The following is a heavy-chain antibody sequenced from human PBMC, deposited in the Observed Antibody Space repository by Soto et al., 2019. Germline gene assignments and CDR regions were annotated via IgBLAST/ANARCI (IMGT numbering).Heavy chain of an antibody. Sequence: ASVKVSCKASGYTFTSYAMHWVRQAPGQRLEWMGWINAGNGNTKYSQKFQGRVTITRDTSASTAYMELSSLRAEDTALYYCAKEVRDGYNSYYFDYWGQGTLVTVSS. J-gene: IGHJ4*02. D-gene: IGHD1-1*01. CDR3: AKEVRDGYNSYYFDY. CDR1: GYTFTSYA. V-gene: IGHV1-3*01. CDR2: INAGNGNT.